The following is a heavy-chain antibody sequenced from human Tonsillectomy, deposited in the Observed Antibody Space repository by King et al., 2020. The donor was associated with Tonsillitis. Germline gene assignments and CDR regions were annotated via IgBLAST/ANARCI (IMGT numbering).Heavy chain of an antibody. CDR1: GYSISSGYY. D-gene: IGHD6-19*01. CDR2: IYHSGST. J-gene: IGHJ5*02. Sequence: QLQESGPGLVKPSETLSLTCAVSGYSISSGYYWGWIRQPPGKGLEWIGSIYHSGSTYYNPSLKSRVTISVDTSKNQFSLKLSSVTAADTAVYYCARDLESSGWYLPSPWGKGTLVTVSS. V-gene: IGHV4-38-2*02. CDR3: ARDLESSGWYLPSP.